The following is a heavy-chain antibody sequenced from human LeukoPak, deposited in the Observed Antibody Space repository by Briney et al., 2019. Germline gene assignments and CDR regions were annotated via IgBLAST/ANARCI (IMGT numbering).Heavy chain of an antibody. Sequence: GGSLRLSCAASGFTFSSYSMNWVRQAPGKGLEWVSSISSSSSYIYYADSVKGRFTISRDNAKNSLYLQMNSLRAEDTAVYYCAKDRLLWFGELLPPTYWGQGTLVTVSS. CDR3: AKDRLLWFGELLPPTY. V-gene: IGHV3-21*04. CDR2: ISSSSSYI. CDR1: GFTFSSYS. D-gene: IGHD3-10*01. J-gene: IGHJ4*02.